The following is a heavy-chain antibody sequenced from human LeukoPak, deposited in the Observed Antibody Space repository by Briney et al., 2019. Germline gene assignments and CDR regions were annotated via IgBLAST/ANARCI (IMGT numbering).Heavy chain of an antibody. CDR2: ISWNGDHV. CDR1: GFTFDDYA. CDR3: AKDEESYYYDSSGYRESPHAFDI. J-gene: IGHJ3*02. Sequence: GGSLRLSCAASGFTFDDYAMHWVRQVPGKGLEWVAGISWNGDHVAFVDALKGRFTISRDNAKNSLYLQMNSLRAEDTAVYYCAKDEESYYYDSSGYRESPHAFDIWGQGTMVTVSS. D-gene: IGHD3-22*01. V-gene: IGHV3-9*01.